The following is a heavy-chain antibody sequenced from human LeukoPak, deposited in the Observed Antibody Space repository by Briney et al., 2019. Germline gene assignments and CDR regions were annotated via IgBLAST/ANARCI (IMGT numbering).Heavy chain of an antibody. Sequence: ASVKVSCKASGYTFTSYGISWVRQAPGQGLEWMGWISAYNGNTNYAQKLQGRVTMTTDTSTSTAYMELRSLRSDDTAVYYCARDFYSSSFYYYYGMDVWGQGTTVTVSS. D-gene: IGHD6-13*01. V-gene: IGHV1-18*01. J-gene: IGHJ6*02. CDR2: ISAYNGNT. CDR1: GYTFTSYG. CDR3: ARDFYSSSFYYYYGMDV.